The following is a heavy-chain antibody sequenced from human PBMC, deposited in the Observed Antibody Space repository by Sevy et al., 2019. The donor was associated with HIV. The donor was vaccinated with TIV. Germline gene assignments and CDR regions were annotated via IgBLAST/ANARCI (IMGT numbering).Heavy chain of an antibody. CDR3: AKMPTRTTMVRGVMRAFDI. J-gene: IGHJ3*02. CDR2: ISGSGGST. Sequence: GGSLRLSCAASGFTFSSYAMSWVRQAPGKGLEWVSAISGSGGSTYYADSVKSRFTISRDNSKNTLYLQMNSLRAEDTAVYYCAKMPTRTTMVRGVMRAFDIWGQGTMVTVSS. V-gene: IGHV3-23*01. D-gene: IGHD3-10*01. CDR1: GFTFSSYA.